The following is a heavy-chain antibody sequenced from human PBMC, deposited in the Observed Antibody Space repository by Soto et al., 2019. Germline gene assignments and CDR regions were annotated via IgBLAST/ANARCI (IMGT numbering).Heavy chain of an antibody. CDR1: GGSISDYY. CDR3: ARHAID. J-gene: IGHJ4*02. V-gene: IGHV4-59*08. Sequence: QVQLQESGPGLVKPSETLSLTCTVSGGSISDYYWSWFRQAPGKGLDWIGYVYYSGSTNYNPSLQSRVTMSVDTSKNQFSLKLSSVTAADTAVYYCARHAIDWGQGTLVTVSS. CDR2: VYYSGST.